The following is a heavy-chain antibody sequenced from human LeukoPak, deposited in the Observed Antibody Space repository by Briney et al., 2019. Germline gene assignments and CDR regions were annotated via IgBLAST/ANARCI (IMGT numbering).Heavy chain of an antibody. J-gene: IGHJ4*02. CDR1: GGSISSYY. CDR2: IYTSGST. Sequence: SETLSLTCTVSGGSISSYYWSWTRQPAGKGLEWIGRIYTSGSTNYNPSLKSRVTISVDKSKNQFSLKLSSVTAADTAVYYCASEPGTVGATNYWGQGTLVTVSS. V-gene: IGHV4-4*07. D-gene: IGHD1-26*01. CDR3: ASEPGTVGATNY.